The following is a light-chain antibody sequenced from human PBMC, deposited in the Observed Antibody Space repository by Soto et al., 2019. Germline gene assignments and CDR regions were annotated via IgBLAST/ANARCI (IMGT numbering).Light chain of an antibody. J-gene: IGLJ2*01. CDR2: VNSDGSH. CDR3: QTWGTYVV. V-gene: IGLV4-69*01. CDR1: SGHSTYA. Sequence: QLVLTQSSSASASLGASVKLTCTLSSGHSTYAIAWHQQLPEKGPRYLMKVNSDGSHNKGDGIPDRFSGSSSGAERYLTISSLQSEDEADYYCQTWGTYVVFGGGTKLTVL.